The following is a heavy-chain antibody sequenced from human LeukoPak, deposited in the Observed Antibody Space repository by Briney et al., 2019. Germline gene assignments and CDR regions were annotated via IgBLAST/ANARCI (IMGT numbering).Heavy chain of an antibody. J-gene: IGHJ5*02. CDR3: ARGPRFDP. V-gene: IGHV3-53*01. CDR1: GFTVSSNY. CDR2: IYSGGST. Sequence: GGSLRLSCAASGFTVSSNYMSWVRQAPGRGLEWVSVIYSGGSTYYADSVKGRFTISRDNPKNTPYLQMNSLRAEDTAVYYCARGPRFDPWGQGTLVTVSS.